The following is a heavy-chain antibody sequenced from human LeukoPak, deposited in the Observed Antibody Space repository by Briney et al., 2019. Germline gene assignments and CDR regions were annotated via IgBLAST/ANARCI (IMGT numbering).Heavy chain of an antibody. CDR2: ISSSSSYI. CDR3: ARVVAAGTYAFDI. CDR1: GFTFSSYS. Sequence: GGSLRLSCAASGFTFSSYSMTWVRQAPGKGLEWVSSISSSSSYIYYADSVKGRFTISRDNAKNSLYLQMNSLRAEDTAVYYCARVVAAGTYAFDIWGQGTMVTVSS. J-gene: IGHJ3*02. V-gene: IGHV3-21*01. D-gene: IGHD6-13*01.